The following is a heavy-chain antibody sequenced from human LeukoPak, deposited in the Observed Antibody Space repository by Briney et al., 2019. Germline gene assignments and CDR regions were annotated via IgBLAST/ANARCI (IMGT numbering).Heavy chain of an antibody. CDR2: IYYSGRT. D-gene: IGHD6-13*01. Sequence: SETLSLTCTVSGGSISSYYWSWIRQPPGKGLEWIGYIYYSGRTNYNPSLKSRVTISVDTSKNQFSLKLSSVTAADTAVYYCASTSLYSSSWYFGYWGQGTLVTVSS. CDR1: GGSISSYY. J-gene: IGHJ4*02. V-gene: IGHV4-59*08. CDR3: ASTSLYSSSWYFGY.